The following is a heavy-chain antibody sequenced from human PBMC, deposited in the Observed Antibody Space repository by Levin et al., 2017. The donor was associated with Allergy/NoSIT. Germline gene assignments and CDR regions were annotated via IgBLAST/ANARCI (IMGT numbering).Heavy chain of an antibody. J-gene: IGHJ4*01. CDR2: INPSGGTT. V-gene: IGHV1-46*01. D-gene: IGHD2-15*01. CDR1: GYTFTSYY. CDR3: ARDGCCRGGRCPFDY. Sequence: GESLKISCKASGYTFTSYYMHWVRQAPGQGLEWMGIINPSGGTTSNAQKFQGRVTMTRDTSTSTVYMELSSLRSEDTAVYFRARDGCCRGGRCPFDYWGQGTLVTVSS.